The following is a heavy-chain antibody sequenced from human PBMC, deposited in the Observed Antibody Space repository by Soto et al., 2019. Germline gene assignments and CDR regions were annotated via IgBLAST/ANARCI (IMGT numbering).Heavy chain of an antibody. CDR1: GFTFSSYG. J-gene: IGHJ4*02. CDR3: AKDRAPWSGYADSVDY. CDR2: ISYDGSNK. D-gene: IGHD3-3*01. Sequence: GGSLRLSCAASGFTFSSYGMHWVRQAPGKGLEWVAVISYDGSNKYYADSVKGRFTISRDNSKNTLYLQMNSLRAEDTAVYYCAKDRAPWSGYADSVDYWGQGTLVTSPQ. V-gene: IGHV3-30*18.